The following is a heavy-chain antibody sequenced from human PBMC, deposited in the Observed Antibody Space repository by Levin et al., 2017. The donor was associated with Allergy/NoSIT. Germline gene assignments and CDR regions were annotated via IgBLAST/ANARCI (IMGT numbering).Heavy chain of an antibody. Sequence: GGSLRLSCAASGFTFSDYYMTWIRQAPGKGLEWVSYISSSSTYTNYADSVKGRFTISRDNAKNSLSLQMNSLRAEDTAVYYCARGVGAPDYFDYWGQGTLVTVSS. CDR1: GFTFSDYY. V-gene: IGHV3-11*05. CDR3: ARGVGAPDYFDY. D-gene: IGHD1-14*01. CDR2: ISSSSTYT. J-gene: IGHJ4*02.